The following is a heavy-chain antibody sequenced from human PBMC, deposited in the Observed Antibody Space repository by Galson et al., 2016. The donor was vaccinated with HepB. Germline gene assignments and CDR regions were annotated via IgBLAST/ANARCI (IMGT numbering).Heavy chain of an antibody. CDR1: GGTFSSYA. V-gene: IGHV1-69*13. Sequence: SVKVSCKASGGTFSSYAISWVRQAPGQGLEWMGGIIPIFGTANYAQRFQGRVTITADESTSTAYMELSSLRSEDTAVYYCARDAGSLTRVYYGMDDWGQGTTVTVS. J-gene: IGHJ6*02. CDR3: ARDAGSLTRVYYGMDD. D-gene: IGHD1-1*01. CDR2: IIPIFGTA.